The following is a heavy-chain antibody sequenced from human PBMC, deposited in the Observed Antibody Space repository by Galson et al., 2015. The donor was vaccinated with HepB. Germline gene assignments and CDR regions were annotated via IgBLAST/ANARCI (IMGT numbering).Heavy chain of an antibody. CDR2: IYPGDSDT. J-gene: IGHJ6*03. Sequence: QSGAAVKKPGESLKISCKGSGYSFTSYWIGWVRQMPGKGLEWMGIIYPGDSDTRYSPSFQGQVTISADTSINIAYLQWSSLKASDTAMYYCARRYGTAPAHYYMDVWGKGTTVTVSS. D-gene: IGHD3-10*01. CDR3: ARRYGTAPAHYYMDV. V-gene: IGHV5-51*01. CDR1: GYSFTSYW.